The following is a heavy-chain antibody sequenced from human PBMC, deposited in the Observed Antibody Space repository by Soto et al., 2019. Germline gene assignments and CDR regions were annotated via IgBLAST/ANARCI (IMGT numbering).Heavy chain of an antibody. CDR3: ARALDFWSGYLSD. CDR2: INNDGSNA. Sequence: GSLRLSCRGSGFTFSNSWMHWVRHTPGKGLVWVSRINNDGSNAAYADSVKGRFTISRDNAKNSLDLQMNSLRADDTAIYYCARALDFWSGYLSDWGQGTLVTVSS. CDR1: GFTFSNSW. D-gene: IGHD3-3*01. V-gene: IGHV3-74*01. J-gene: IGHJ4*02.